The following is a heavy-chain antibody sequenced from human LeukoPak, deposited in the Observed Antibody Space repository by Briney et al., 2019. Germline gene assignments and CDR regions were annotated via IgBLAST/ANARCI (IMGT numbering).Heavy chain of an antibody. J-gene: IGHJ4*02. CDR2: IYSGGST. V-gene: IGHV3-53*01. Sequence: PGGSLRLSCAASGFAVSGSYMSWVRQAPGKGLEWVSVIYSGGSTYYADSVKGRFTISRDNSKNTLYLQMNSLRAEDTAVYYCARVDKAVAGPDYWGQGTLVTVSS. D-gene: IGHD6-19*01. CDR3: ARVDKAVAGPDY. CDR1: GFAVSGSY.